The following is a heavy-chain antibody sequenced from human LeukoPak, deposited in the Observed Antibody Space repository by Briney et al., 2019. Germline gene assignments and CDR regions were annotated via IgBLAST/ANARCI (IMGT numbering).Heavy chain of an antibody. Sequence: PGGSLRLSCAASGFTFSSYGMHWVRQAPGKGLEWVTIIWYDGSKKYYADSVMGRFAISRDNSKNTLSLQMNSLRAEDTGVYYCARAYDYGTGRAFDIWGQGTMVTVSS. CDR2: IWYDGSKK. CDR1: GFTFSSYG. CDR3: ARAYDYGTGRAFDI. V-gene: IGHV3-33*08. D-gene: IGHD4-17*01. J-gene: IGHJ3*02.